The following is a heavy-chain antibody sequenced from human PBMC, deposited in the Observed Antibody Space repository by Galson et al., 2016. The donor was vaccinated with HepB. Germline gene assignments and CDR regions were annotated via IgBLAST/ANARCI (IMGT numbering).Heavy chain of an antibody. D-gene: IGHD4-17*01. J-gene: IGHJ4*02. Sequence: SETLSLTCTVSGGSLSSSSYYWGWIRQPPGKGLEWIGSIYYSGSTYYNPSLKSRVTISVDTSKNQFSLKLSSVTAADTAVYYCARSTVTTFYYWGQGTLVTVSS. CDR3: ARSTVTTFYY. CDR2: IYYSGST. CDR1: GGSLSSSSYY. V-gene: IGHV4-39*01.